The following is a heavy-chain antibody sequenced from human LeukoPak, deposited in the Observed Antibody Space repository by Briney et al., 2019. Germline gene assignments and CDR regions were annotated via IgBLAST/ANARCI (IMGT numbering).Heavy chain of an antibody. D-gene: IGHD1-26*01. Sequence: GGPLRLSCAASGFTFDNFAMHWVRQTPGKGLEWVSVITADGGRTNYADSVKGRFTISRDNSKNSLYLQMNSLRTEDTALYYCAKDGPYSGNYPYYFDYWGQGTLVTVSS. CDR1: GFTFDNFA. CDR3: AKDGPYSGNYPYYFDY. CDR2: ITADGGRT. V-gene: IGHV3-43*02. J-gene: IGHJ4*02.